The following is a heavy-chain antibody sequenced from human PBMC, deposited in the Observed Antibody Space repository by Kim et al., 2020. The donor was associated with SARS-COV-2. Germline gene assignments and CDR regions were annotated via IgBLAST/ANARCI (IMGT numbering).Heavy chain of an antibody. V-gene: IGHV7-4-1*02. J-gene: IGHJ4*02. D-gene: IGHD6-19*01. CDR3: ARGGYSSGWYFDY. Sequence: YAQGFTGRFVFSLDTSVSTAYLQISSLKAEDTAVYYCARGGYSSGWYFDYWGQGTLVTVSS.